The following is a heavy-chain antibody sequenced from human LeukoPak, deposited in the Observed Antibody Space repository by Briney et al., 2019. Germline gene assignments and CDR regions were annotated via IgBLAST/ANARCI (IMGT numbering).Heavy chain of an antibody. CDR1: GYTFNKHG. D-gene: IGHD2-15*01. CDR2: ISCYNGDT. V-gene: IGHV1-18*01. CDR3: ARDSPLYCSGGSCPGSLFDY. J-gene: IGHJ4*02. Sequence: GASVKVSCKASGYTFNKHGISWVRQAPGQGLEWMGWISCYNGDTHYAQKFQGRVTLTTDTSTTTAYMELRSLRSDDTAVYYCARDSPLYCSGGSCPGSLFDYWGQGTLVTVSS.